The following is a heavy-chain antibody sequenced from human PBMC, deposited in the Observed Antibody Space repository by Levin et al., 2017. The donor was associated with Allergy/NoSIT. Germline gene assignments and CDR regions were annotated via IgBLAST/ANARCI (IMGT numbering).Heavy chain of an antibody. CDR3: ARLWTRARPAAVVRGGRRYYYYGFDV. J-gene: IGHJ6*02. D-gene: IGHD3-10*01. CDR2: INESGRT. CDR1: GGSFSDFY. Sequence: SETLSLTCAVYGGSFSDFYWTWIRQSPGKGLEWIGEINESGRTNYNPSLKSRVTISVDTSKNQFSLNLHSVTAADTAIYYCARLWTRARPAAVVRGGRRYYYYGFDVWGHGTTVTVSS. V-gene: IGHV4-34*01.